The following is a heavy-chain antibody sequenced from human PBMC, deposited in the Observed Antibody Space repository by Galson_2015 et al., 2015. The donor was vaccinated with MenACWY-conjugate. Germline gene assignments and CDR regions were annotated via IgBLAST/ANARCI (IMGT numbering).Heavy chain of an antibody. J-gene: IGHJ6*03. D-gene: IGHD2-21*02. CDR3: TTTYCSPGYYYYMDV. V-gene: IGHV3-23*01. Sequence: SLRLSCAASGFTFSSYAMSWVRQAPGKGLEWVSAISGSGGNTYYADSVKGRFTISRDNSKNTLYLQINSLRAEDTAVYYCTTTYCSPGYYYYMDVWGRGTAVTVSS. CDR1: GFTFSSYA. CDR2: ISGSGGNT.